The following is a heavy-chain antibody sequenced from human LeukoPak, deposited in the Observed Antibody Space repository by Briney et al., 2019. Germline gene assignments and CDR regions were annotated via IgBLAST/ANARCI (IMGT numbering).Heavy chain of an antibody. CDR2: IIHSGST. D-gene: IGHD1-1*01. V-gene: IGHV4-34*12. Sequence: SETLSLTCAVYGGSFSGYYWSWIRQPPGKGLEWIGEIIHSGSTNYNPSLKSRVTISVDTSKNQFSLKLSSVTAADTAMYYCGWYNDYWGQGTLVTVSS. CDR3: GWYNDY. CDR1: GGSFSGYY. J-gene: IGHJ4*02.